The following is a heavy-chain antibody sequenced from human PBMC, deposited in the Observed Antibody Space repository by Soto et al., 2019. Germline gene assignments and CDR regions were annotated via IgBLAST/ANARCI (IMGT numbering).Heavy chain of an antibody. CDR2: ISSSGTTI. CDR3: ARGHSIFYGMDV. Sequence: QVRLVESGGGLVKPGGSLRLSCAASGFTFSDYYMNWIRQAPGKGLEWVSYISSSGTTIYYADSVKGRFTISRDNAKNSLFLQMNSLRAEDTALYYCARGHSIFYGMDVWGQGTTVTVSS. J-gene: IGHJ6*02. CDR1: GFTFSDYY. D-gene: IGHD2-21*01. V-gene: IGHV3-11*01.